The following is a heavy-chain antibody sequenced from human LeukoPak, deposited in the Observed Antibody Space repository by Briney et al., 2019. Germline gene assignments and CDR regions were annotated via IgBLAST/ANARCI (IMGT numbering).Heavy chain of an antibody. CDR2: INPNSGGT. Sequence: ASVKVSCKASGYTFTGYYMHWVRQAPGQGLEWMGWINPNSGGTNYAQKFQGRVTMTRDTSISTAYMELSRLRSDDTAVYYCARDSHVLRFLGWLAFDYGGQGPLVTVS. V-gene: IGHV1-2*02. J-gene: IGHJ4*02. CDR1: GYTFTGYY. CDR3: ARDSHVLRFLGWLAFDY. D-gene: IGHD3-3*01.